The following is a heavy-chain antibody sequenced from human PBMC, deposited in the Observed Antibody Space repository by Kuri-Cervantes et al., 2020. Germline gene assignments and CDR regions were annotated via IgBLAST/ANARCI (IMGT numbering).Heavy chain of an antibody. D-gene: IGHD6-13*01. Sequence: GESLKISCAASGFTFSSYAMHWVRQAPGKGLEWVAVISYDGSNKYYADSVKGRFTISRDNAKNSLYLQMNSLRDEDTAVYYCASLYSSSWRNWFDPWGQGTLVTVSS. CDR1: GFTFSSYA. V-gene: IGHV3-30-3*01. J-gene: IGHJ5*02. CDR3: ASLYSSSWRNWFDP. CDR2: ISYDGSNK.